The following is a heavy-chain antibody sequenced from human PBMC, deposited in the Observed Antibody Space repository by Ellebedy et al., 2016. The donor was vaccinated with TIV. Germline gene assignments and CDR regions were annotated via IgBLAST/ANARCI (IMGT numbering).Heavy chain of an antibody. D-gene: IGHD4-17*01. CDR1: GFTFSPYA. V-gene: IGHV3-23*01. Sequence: GESLKTSCAASGFTFSPYAMAWVRQAPGKGLEWVSGIVGSGAEKYADSVKGRFTISRDNSKRTVELQMRSVRAEDTAVYFCAKDRTSGDVYWVFDSWGQGTIVSVSS. J-gene: IGHJ4*02. CDR3: AKDRTSGDVYWVFDS. CDR2: IVGSGA.